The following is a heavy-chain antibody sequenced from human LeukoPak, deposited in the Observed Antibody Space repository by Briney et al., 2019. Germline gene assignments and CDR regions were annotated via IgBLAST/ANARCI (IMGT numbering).Heavy chain of an antibody. Sequence: SETLSLTCTVSGGSISSSGYYWGWIRQPPGKGLEWIGSIYYSGSTYYNPSLKSRVTISVDTSKNQFSLKLSSVTAADTAVYYCARVTATSVNWFDPWGQGTLVTVSS. D-gene: IGHD2-15*01. CDR3: ARVTATSVNWFDP. J-gene: IGHJ5*02. V-gene: IGHV4-39*01. CDR2: IYYSGST. CDR1: GGSISSSGYY.